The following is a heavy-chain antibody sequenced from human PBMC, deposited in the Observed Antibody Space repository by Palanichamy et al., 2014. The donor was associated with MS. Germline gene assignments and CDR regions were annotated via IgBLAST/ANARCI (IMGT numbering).Heavy chain of an antibody. D-gene: IGHD2-21*01. V-gene: IGHV3-30*03. CDR2: ISSDGSRT. Sequence: QVQLVESGGGVVQPGRSLRLSCAASGFIFSNYGIQWVRQTPGKGLEWVALISSDGSRTHYGDSVKGRVTISKDNSNDVVYLQMSSLRAEDTAVYYCATGHCGTNCYNLDYWGQGALVTVSS. CDR1: GFIFSNYG. J-gene: IGHJ4*02. CDR3: ATGHCGTNCYNLDY.